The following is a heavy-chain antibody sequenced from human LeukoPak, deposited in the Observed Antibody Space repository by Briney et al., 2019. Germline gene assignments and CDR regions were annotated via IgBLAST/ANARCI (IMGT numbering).Heavy chain of an antibody. CDR1: GYTFTSYY. CDR2: INPSGGST. D-gene: IGHD3-3*01. CDR3: ARDPEYYDFWSGYHTTNWFDP. V-gene: IGHV1-46*01. Sequence: ASVKVSCKASGYTFTSYYMHWVRQAPGQGLEWMGIINPSGGSTSYARKFQGRVTMTRDTSTSTAYMELSCLRSEDTAVYYCARDPEYYDFWSGYHTTNWFDPWGQGTLVTVSS. J-gene: IGHJ5*02.